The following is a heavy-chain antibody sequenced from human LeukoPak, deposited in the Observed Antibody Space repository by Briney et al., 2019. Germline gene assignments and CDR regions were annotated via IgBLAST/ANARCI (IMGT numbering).Heavy chain of an antibody. CDR3: ARDLTVGATVRYFDY. D-gene: IGHD1-26*01. V-gene: IGHV3-21*01. J-gene: IGHJ4*02. CDR2: ISSSSSYI. CDR1: GFTFSSYS. Sequence: GGSLRLSCAACGFTFSSYSMNWVRQAPGKGLEWVSSISSSSSYIYYADSVKGRFTISRDNAKNSLYLQMNSLRAEDTAVYYCARDLTVGATVRYFDYWGQGTLVTVSS.